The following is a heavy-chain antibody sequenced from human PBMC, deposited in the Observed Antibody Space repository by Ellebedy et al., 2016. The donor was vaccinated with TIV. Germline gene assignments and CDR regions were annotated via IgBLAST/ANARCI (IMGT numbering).Heavy chain of an antibody. CDR1: GFTFSSYA. J-gene: IGHJ4*02. D-gene: IGHD3-10*01. CDR3: ARDGGLHYGTGHGSY. CDR2: ISYDGSNK. V-gene: IGHV3-30-3*01. Sequence: GESLKISXAASGFTFSSYAMHWVRQAPGKGLEWVAVISYDGSNKYYADSVKGRFTISRDNSKNTLYLQMNSLRAEDTAVYYCARDGGLHYGTGHGSYWGQGTLVTVSS.